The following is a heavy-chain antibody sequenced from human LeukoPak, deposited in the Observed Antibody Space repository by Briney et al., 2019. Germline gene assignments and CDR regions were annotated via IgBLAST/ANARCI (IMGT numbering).Heavy chain of an antibody. CDR3: AKDVYGSGTYSSLDY. V-gene: IGHV3-23*01. CDR2: ISGSGDDT. D-gene: IGHD3-10*01. CDR1: GFTFKSYA. J-gene: IGHJ4*02. Sequence: GESLKISCAASGFTFKSYAMTWVRQAPGKGLGWVSGISGSGDDTYYAESVKGRFTISRDGSKNTLDLQMNSLRAEDTAIYYCAKDVYGSGTYSSLDYWGQGILVTVSS.